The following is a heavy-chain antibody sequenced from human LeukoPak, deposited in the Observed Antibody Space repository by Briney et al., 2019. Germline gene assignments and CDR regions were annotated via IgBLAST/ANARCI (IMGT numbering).Heavy chain of an antibody. J-gene: IGHJ4*02. Sequence: GGSLRLSCAASRFTFNFYSMNWVRQAPGKGLEWVSAISRSGETTVYADSMRGRFTMSRDNSKNTLYLQMNSLGAEDTAVYYCARSSCPNNRCTYYLDYWGQGTLVTVSS. CDR3: ARSSCPNNRCTYYLDY. CDR1: RFTFNFYS. V-gene: IGHV3-23*01. CDR2: ISRSGETT. D-gene: IGHD2-8*01.